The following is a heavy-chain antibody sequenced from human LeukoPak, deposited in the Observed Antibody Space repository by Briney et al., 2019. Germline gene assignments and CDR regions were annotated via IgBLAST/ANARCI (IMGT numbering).Heavy chain of an antibody. Sequence: SGGSLRLSCAAYGFTFSDYYTSWIRQAPGKGLELVSYISSTSSTIFYADSVKGRFTISRDNAKNSLYLQMNSLRTEDTALYFCARLWNYDYWGQGTLVTVSS. CDR3: ARLWNYDY. V-gene: IGHV3-11*01. CDR1: GFTFSDYY. D-gene: IGHD1-1*01. J-gene: IGHJ4*02. CDR2: ISSTSSTI.